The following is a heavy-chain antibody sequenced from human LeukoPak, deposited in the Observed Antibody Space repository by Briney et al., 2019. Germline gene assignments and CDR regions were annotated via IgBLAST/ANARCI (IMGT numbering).Heavy chain of an antibody. CDR3: ARGGSGPNSHYFDY. V-gene: IGHV4-34*01. CDR1: GGSFSCYF. Sequence: PSETLSLTCAVYGGSFSCYFWSWLRQPPGKGLEWIGEINHSGSTNFNPSLKSRVTISVDTSKNQFSLKLSSVTAADTAVYYCARGGSGPNSHYFDYWGQGTLVTVSS. D-gene: IGHD3-3*01. CDR2: INHSGST. J-gene: IGHJ4*02.